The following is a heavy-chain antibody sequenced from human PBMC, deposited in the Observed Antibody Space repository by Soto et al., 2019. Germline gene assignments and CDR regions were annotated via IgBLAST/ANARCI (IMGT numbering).Heavy chain of an antibody. D-gene: IGHD2-2*01. CDR1: GGTFGSYA. V-gene: IGHV1-69*01. Sequence: QVQLVQSGAEVKKPGSSVKVSCKASGGTFGSYAISWVRQAPGQGLEGMGGIIPIPGTANYAQKFEGRVTSAADDSKSTAYMELSSLRSEDTAVYYCARSQGSSTSLEIYYYYYYGMDVWGQGTTVTVSS. J-gene: IGHJ6*02. CDR3: ARSQGSSTSLEIYYYYYYGMDV. CDR2: IIPIPGTA.